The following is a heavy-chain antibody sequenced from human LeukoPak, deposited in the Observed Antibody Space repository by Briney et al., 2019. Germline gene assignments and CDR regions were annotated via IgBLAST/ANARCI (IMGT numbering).Heavy chain of an antibody. V-gene: IGHV4-59*01. J-gene: IGHJ4*02. CDR2: IYYSGST. CDR1: GGSISSYY. CDR3: ASLYDSSGYYPFVFDY. Sequence: SETLSLTCTVSGGSISSYYWSWIRQPPGKGLEWIGYIYYSGSTNYNPSLKSRVTISVDTSKNQCSLKLSSVTAADTAVYYCASLYDSSGYYPFVFDYWGQGTLVTVSS. D-gene: IGHD3-22*01.